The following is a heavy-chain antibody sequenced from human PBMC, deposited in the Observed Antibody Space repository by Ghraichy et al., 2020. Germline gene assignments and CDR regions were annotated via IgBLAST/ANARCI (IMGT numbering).Heavy chain of an antibody. V-gene: IGHV3-23*01. CDR3: AKDSGSGWYGDYYYYYGMDV. CDR1: GFTFSSYA. CDR2: ISGSGGST. J-gene: IGHJ6*02. Sequence: GGSLRLSCAASGFTFSSYAMSWVRQAPGKGLEWVSAISGSGGSTYYADSVKGRFTISRDNSKNTLYLQMNSLRAEDTAVYYCAKDSGSGWYGDYYYYYGMDVWGQGTTVTVSS. D-gene: IGHD6-19*01.